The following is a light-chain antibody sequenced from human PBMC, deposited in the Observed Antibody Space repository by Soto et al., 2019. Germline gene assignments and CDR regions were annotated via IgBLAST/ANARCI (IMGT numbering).Light chain of an antibody. V-gene: IGKV3-20*01. CDR3: QQYSNSPRT. Sequence: EIVLTQSPGTLCLSPGERATLSCRASQSVSSYMAWYQQKPGQAPRLLIYGADSRATGIPDRFSGSGSGTDFTLTISRLEPEDFAMYSCQQYSNSPRTFGRGTKVEIK. J-gene: IGKJ1*01. CDR2: GAD. CDR1: QSVSSY.